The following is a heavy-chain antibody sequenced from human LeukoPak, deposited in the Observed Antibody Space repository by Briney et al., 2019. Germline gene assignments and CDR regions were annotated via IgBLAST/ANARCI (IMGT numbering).Heavy chain of an antibody. Sequence: GASAKVSCKASGYTFNAYYMHWVRQAPGQRPEWVGWINPNSAGTNYAQKFQGRVTVTRDTSISTTFMELSGLRSDDAAVYYCARGLGDFDGDGHTNPFDYWGQGTLVTVSS. J-gene: IGHJ4*02. CDR1: GYTFNAYY. CDR2: INPNSAGT. D-gene: IGHD2-21*01. V-gene: IGHV1-2*02. CDR3: ARGLGDFDGDGHTNPFDY.